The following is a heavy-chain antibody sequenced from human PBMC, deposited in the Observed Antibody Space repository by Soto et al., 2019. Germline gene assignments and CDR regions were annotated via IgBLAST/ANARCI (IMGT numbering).Heavy chain of an antibody. V-gene: IGHV3-21*06. CDR3: TRDQGGSYDSWFDP. CDR1: FTFSMYS. J-gene: IGHJ5*02. D-gene: IGHD1-26*01. CDR2: ISSGGIYI. Sequence: EVQVVESGGGLVNPGGSLRLSCSFTFSMYSMNWVRQAPGKGLEWVASISSGGIYIKYADSVKGRITISRDNAKNSVSLQMNSLKVEDTAVYYCTRDQGGSYDSWFDPWGQGTQVIVSS.